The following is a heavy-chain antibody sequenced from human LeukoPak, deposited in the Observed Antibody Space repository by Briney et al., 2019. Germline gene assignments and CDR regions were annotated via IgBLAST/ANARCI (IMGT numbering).Heavy chain of an antibody. CDR1: GYTFTSYD. V-gene: IGHV1-8*03. D-gene: IGHD6-13*01. CDR3: ARVVAAAGELYYYYMDV. CDR2: MNPNSGDT. Sequence: GASVKVSCKSSGYTFTSYDINWVRQATGQGLEWMGWMNPNSGDTGYAQKFQGRVTITRNTSISTAYMELSSLRSEDTAVYYCARVVAAAGELYYYYMDVWGKGTTVTVSS. J-gene: IGHJ6*03.